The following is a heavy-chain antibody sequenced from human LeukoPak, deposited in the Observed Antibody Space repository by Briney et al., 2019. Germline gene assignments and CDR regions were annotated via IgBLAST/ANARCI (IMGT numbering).Heavy chain of an antibody. D-gene: IGHD6-13*01. J-gene: IGHJ4*02. CDR1: GFTFSTYG. V-gene: IGHV3-33*01. Sequence: GGSLRLSCAAFGFTFSTYGMHWVRQAPGKGLEWVAVIWYDGSKRYYADSVKGRFTISRDNSKNTMYLQMDSLRADDTAVYYCARGSHESAAALDYWGQGTLVSVSS. CDR2: IWYDGSKR. CDR3: ARGSHESAAALDY.